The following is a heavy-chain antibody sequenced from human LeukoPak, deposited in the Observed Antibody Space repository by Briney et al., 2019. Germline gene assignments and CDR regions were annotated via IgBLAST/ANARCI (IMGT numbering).Heavy chain of an antibody. CDR2: MSWSSGTT. CDR3: AKGSTLSYSSTWCDH. CDR1: GFTFEDYG. V-gene: IGHV3-9*01. Sequence: GGSLRLSCSAAGFTFEDYGMHWIRQAPGKGLEWVSSMSWSSGTTAYADSVKGRFTISRDNAKNSLYLQMKSLRAEDTALYYCAKGSTLSYSSTWCDHWGQGTLVTVSS. J-gene: IGHJ5*02. D-gene: IGHD6-13*01.